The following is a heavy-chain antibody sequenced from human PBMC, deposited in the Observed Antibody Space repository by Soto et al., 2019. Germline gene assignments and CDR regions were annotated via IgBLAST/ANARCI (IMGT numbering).Heavy chain of an antibody. D-gene: IGHD4-4*01. CDR3: AREIDYSNSFDR. J-gene: IGHJ5*02. V-gene: IGHV1-2*02. CDR2: INPNNGDP. Sequence: EASVKVSCKPSGYALTGYFIHWVRQAPGQGLEWMGWINPNNGDPKYAQKFQGRVSMTRDTSISTAYMELSRLRSDDTAVYFCAREIDYSNSFDRWGQGTLVTVSS. CDR1: GYALTGYF.